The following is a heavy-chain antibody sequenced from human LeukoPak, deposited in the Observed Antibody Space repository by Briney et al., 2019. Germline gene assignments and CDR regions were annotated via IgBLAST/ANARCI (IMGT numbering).Heavy chain of an antibody. CDR2: ISTSHSYI. CDR1: GFTFNSYT. J-gene: IGHJ6*03. V-gene: IGHV3-21*01. CDR3: ARIEYYYDSSGYYPYHMDV. D-gene: IGHD3-22*01. Sequence: GGSLRLSCTASGFTFNSYTFDWVRQAPGKGLEWVSSISTSHSYIYYADSLKGRFTISRDNAKNSLYLQMNSLRAEDTAVYYCARIEYYYDSSGYYPYHMDVWGKGTTVTVSS.